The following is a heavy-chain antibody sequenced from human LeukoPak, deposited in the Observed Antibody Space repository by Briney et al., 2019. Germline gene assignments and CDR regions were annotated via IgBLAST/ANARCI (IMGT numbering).Heavy chain of an antibody. CDR2: IDRSGERT. V-gene: IGHV3-23*01. CDR3: TKDVQNDVGATDC. Sequence: GGSLRLSCAASGFTFSIHAMTWVRQAPGKGLEWVSTIDRSGERTHYADSVKGRFTISSDNSRNTLYLQMNSLRAEDTAIYYCTKDVQNDVGATDCWGQGTLVTVSS. J-gene: IGHJ4*02. CDR1: GFTFSIHA. D-gene: IGHD1-26*01.